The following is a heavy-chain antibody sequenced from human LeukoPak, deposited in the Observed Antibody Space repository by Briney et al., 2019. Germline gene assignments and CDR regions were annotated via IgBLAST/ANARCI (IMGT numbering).Heavy chain of an antibody. V-gene: IGHV4-59*01. J-gene: IGHJ5*02. Sequence: ASETLSLTCTVSGGSISSYYWSWIRQPPGKGLGWIGYIYYSGSTNYNPPLKSRVTISVDTSKNQFSLKLSSVTAADTAVYYCARVDSYCSSTSCYRGRDWFDPWGQGTLVTVSS. D-gene: IGHD2-2*02. CDR1: GGSISSYY. CDR3: ARVDSYCSSTSCYRGRDWFDP. CDR2: IYYSGST.